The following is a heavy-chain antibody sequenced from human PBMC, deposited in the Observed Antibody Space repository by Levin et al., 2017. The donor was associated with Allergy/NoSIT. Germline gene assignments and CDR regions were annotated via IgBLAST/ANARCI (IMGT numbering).Heavy chain of an antibody. CDR1: GYTFTSYG. D-gene: IGHD1-1*01. CDR3: VGGTYGMDV. Sequence: ASVKVSCKASGYTFTSYGLSWVRQAPGQGLEWMGWISAYKGNTTYAQKLQGRVTMTTDTSTSTTYMELRSLRSDDTAVYYCVGGTYGMDVWRQGTTVTVSS. V-gene: IGHV1-18*01. CDR2: ISAYKGNT. J-gene: IGHJ6*02.